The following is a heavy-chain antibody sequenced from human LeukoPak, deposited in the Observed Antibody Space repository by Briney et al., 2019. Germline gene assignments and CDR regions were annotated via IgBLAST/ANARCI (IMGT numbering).Heavy chain of an antibody. Sequence: GSSVKVSCKASGGTFSSYAISWVRQAPGQGLEWMGWIDTNTGNPTYAQGFIGRFVFSLDTSVTTAYLQISSLKAEDTAVYYCARGYDTTGYFSYWGQGTLVTVSS. J-gene: IGHJ4*02. CDR2: IDTNTGNP. CDR1: GGTFSSYA. V-gene: IGHV7-4-1*02. D-gene: IGHD3-22*01. CDR3: ARGYDTTGYFSY.